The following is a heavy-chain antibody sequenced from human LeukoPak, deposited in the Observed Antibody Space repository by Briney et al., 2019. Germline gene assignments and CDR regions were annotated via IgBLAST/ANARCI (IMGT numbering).Heavy chain of an antibody. CDR1: GFTFSDYY. J-gene: IGHJ6*04. CDR2: ISSSSDYT. CDR3: AKGERRYYYYGMDV. V-gene: IGHV3-11*05. D-gene: IGHD1-1*01. Sequence: GGSLRLSCAASGFTFSDYYMSWIRQAPGKGLEWVSYISSSSDYTNYADSVKGRFTISRDNSKNTLYLQMNSLRAEDTAVYYCAKGERRYYYYGMDVWGKGTTVTVSS.